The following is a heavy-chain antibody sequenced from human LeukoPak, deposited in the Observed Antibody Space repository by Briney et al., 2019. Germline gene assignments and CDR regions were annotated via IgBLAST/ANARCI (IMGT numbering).Heavy chain of an antibody. J-gene: IGHJ6*02. CDR2: INSDGSST. CDR3: TRGSYYGMDV. V-gene: IGHV3-74*01. Sequence: PGGSLRLSCAASGFTFSSYYMDWARQAPGKGLVWVSRINSDGSSTNYADSVKGRFTISRDNAKNTLYLQMNSLRAEDTAVYYCTRGSYYGMDVWGQGTTLTVSS. CDR1: GFTFSSYY.